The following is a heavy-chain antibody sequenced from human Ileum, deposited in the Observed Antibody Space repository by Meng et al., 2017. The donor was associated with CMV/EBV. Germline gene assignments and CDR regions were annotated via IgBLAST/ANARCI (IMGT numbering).Heavy chain of an antibody. V-gene: IGHV4-4*07. CDR3: AREKVQFWSFEY. CDR2: IYISGIS. Sequence: VLLQEPAPGLVQPSGTLSLPCTVSGGSISGFYWSGMRQSAGKGLEWIGRIYISGISNYNPSLKSRVTISEDTSKNQFSLKLSSVTAADTAVYYCAREKVQFWSFEYWGQGFLVTVSS. CDR1: GGSISGFY. J-gene: IGHJ4*02. D-gene: IGHD5-18*01.